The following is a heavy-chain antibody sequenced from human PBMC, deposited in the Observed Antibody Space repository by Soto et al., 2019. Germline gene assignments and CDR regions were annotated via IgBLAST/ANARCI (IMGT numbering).Heavy chain of an antibody. J-gene: IGHJ5*02. CDR1: GFTLSSYT. Sequence: EVQLVESGGGLVKPGGSLRLSCAVSGFTLSSYTMNWVRQAPGKGLEWVSSISSSSRYIYYAESVKGRFTISRDNAKNSLYLQMNSLRAEDTAVYYCATDYYGSGSYYNVANYFDPWGQGTLVTVSS. V-gene: IGHV3-21*01. CDR3: ATDYYGSGSYYNVANYFDP. CDR2: ISSSSRYI. D-gene: IGHD3-10*01.